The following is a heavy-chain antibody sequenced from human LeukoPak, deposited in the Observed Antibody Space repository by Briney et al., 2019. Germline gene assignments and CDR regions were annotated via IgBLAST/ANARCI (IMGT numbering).Heavy chain of an antibody. J-gene: IGHJ3*02. D-gene: IGHD6-19*01. CDR1: GFTFSSYA. CDR2: ISGSGGST. CDR3: AKERQWLERGRAFDI. Sequence: GRSLRLSCAASGFTFSSYAMRWVRQAPGKGLEWVSAISGSGGSTYFADSVKGRFTISRDNSKNTLYLQMNSLRAEDTAVYYCAKERQWLERGRAFDIWGQGTMVTVSS. V-gene: IGHV3-23*01.